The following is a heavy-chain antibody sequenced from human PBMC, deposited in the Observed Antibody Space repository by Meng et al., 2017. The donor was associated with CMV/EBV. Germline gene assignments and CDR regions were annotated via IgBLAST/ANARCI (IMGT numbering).Heavy chain of an antibody. V-gene: IGHV4-59*08. CDR2: IYYSGST. CDR3: ARGISFNFGVVTLYYYYGMDV. Sequence: SETLSLTCTVSGGSISSYYWSWIRQPPGKGLEWIGYIYYSGSTYYNPSLKSRVTISVDTSKNQFSLKLSSVTAADTAVYYCARGISFNFGVVTLYYYYGMDVWGQGTTVTVSS. D-gene: IGHD3-3*01. J-gene: IGHJ6*02. CDR1: GGSISSYY.